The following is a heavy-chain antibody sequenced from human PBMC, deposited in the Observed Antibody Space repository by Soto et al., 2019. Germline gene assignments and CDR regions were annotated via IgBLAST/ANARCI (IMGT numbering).Heavy chain of an antibody. V-gene: IGHV4-39*07. Sequence: SETLSLTCTVSGGSISSSSYYWGWIRQPPGKGLEWIGSIFYSGSTYYNPSLKSRVTISVDKSKNQFSLNLSSVTAADTAVYYCARVPPPTAWYNWFDPWGQGTLVTVSS. CDR1: GGSISSSSYY. J-gene: IGHJ5*02. CDR3: ARVPPPTAWYNWFDP. CDR2: IFYSGST.